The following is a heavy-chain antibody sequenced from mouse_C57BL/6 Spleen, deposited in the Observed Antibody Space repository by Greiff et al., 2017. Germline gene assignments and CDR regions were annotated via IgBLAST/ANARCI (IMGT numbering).Heavy chain of an antibody. CDR1: GYSITSGYY. J-gene: IGHJ4*01. Sequence: EVKVEESGPGLVKPSQSLSLTCSVTGYSITSGYYWNWIRQFPGNKLEWMGYISYDGSNNYNPSLKNRISITRDTSKNQFFLKLNSVTTEDTATYYCARAFSRGYYAMDYWGQGTSVTVSS. D-gene: IGHD6-2*01. V-gene: IGHV3-6*01. CDR2: ISYDGSN. CDR3: ARAFSRGYYAMDY.